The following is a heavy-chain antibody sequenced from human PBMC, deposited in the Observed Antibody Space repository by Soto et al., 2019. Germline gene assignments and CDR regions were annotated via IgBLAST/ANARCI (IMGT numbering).Heavy chain of an antibody. CDR1: GFTFSSYA. D-gene: IGHD4-4*01. CDR2: ISYDGSNK. CDR3: ARAGRYSNCVLHYYYGIDV. V-gene: IGHV3-30-3*01. Sequence: GGSLRLSCAASGFTFSSYAMHWVRQAPGKGLEWVAVISYDGSNKYYADSVKGRFTISRDNSKNTLYLQMNSLRAEDTAVYYCARAGRYSNCVLHYYYGIDVCDKGPTGTVSS. J-gene: IGHJ6*04.